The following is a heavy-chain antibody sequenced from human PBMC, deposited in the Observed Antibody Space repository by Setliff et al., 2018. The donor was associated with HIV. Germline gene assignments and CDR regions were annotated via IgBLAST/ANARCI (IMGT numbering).Heavy chain of an antibody. J-gene: IGHJ5*02. CDR2: IYYTGTT. Sequence: PSETLSLTCTVSGGSINTGHYYWSWIRHHPGKGLEWIAYIYYTGTTYYNPSLKSRVSISVDASKNQFSLKLSSVTAADTAVYYCARLVGPYYDFWSGFQVWFDPWGQGTLVTVSS. D-gene: IGHD3-3*01. CDR1: GGSINTGHYY. CDR3: ARLVGPYYDFWSGFQVWFDP. V-gene: IGHV4-30-4*08.